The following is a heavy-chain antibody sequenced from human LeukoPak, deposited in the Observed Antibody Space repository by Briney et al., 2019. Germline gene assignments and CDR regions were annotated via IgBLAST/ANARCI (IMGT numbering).Heavy chain of an antibody. V-gene: IGHV3-64*01. CDR1: GFTFSSYA. CDR3: ARFRAKVGYYYGMDV. D-gene: IGHD4-23*01. CDR2: ISSNEGST. Sequence: PGGSLRLSCAASGFTFSSYAMHWVRQAPGKGLEYVSAISSNEGSTYYANSVKGRFTISRDNSKNTLYLQMGSLRAEDMAVYYCARFRAKVGYYYGMDVWGQGTTVTVSS. J-gene: IGHJ6*02.